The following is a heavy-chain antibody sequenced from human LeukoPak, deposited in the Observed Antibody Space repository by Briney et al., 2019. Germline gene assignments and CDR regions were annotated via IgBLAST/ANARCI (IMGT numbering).Heavy chain of an antibody. CDR2: IYYSGST. D-gene: IGHD3-16*02. V-gene: IGHV4-39*01. Sequence: SETLSLTCTVSVGSISSGRYCWGWIRQAPGKGLEWIGSIYYSGSTYYNPSLKSRVTISVDTSKNQFSLKLSSVTAADTAVYYCAKTVPYDYVWGSYRYTPLLFDYWGQGTLVTVSS. CDR3: AKTVPYDYVWGSYRYTPLLFDY. CDR1: VGSISSGRYC. J-gene: IGHJ4*02.